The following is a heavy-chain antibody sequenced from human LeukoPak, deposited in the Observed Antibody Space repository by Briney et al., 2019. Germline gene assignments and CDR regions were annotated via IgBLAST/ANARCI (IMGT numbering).Heavy chain of an antibody. J-gene: IGHJ3*02. V-gene: IGHV1-18*01. Sequence: ASVKVSCKASGYTFTSYGISWVRQAPGQGLEWMGWINPYNGITEYPQKLQGRVTMTTDTSTSTAYMYLRSLTSDDTAVYYCARDQASLNSFDIWGQGTMVTVSS. D-gene: IGHD1-20*01. CDR1: GYTFTSYG. CDR2: INPYNGIT. CDR3: ARDQASLNSFDI.